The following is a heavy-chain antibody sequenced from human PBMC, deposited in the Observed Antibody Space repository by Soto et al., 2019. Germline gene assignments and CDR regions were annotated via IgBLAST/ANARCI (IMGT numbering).Heavy chain of an antibody. CDR3: ARDRCGGSYYVGAFHI. D-gene: IGHD1-26*01. CDR2: VYYSGST. CDR1: GGSIRSYY. V-gene: IGHV4-59*01. J-gene: IGHJ3*02. Sequence: SETLSLTCTVSGGSIRSYYWSWIRQAPGKGLEYIGYVYYSGSTNYNPSLKSRVTMSVDMTKNQVSLRLTSVTAADTAVYYCARDRCGGSYYVGAFHIWGQGTLVTVSS.